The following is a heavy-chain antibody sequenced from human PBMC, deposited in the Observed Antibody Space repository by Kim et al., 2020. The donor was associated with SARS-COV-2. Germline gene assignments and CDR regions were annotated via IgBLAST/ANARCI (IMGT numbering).Heavy chain of an antibody. Sequence: DYNPSLKSRVTISVDTSKNQFSLKLSSVTAADTAVYYCARASPVAATDYWGQGTLVTVSS. D-gene: IGHD6-19*01. J-gene: IGHJ4*02. CDR3: ARASPVAATDY. V-gene: IGHV4-34*01.